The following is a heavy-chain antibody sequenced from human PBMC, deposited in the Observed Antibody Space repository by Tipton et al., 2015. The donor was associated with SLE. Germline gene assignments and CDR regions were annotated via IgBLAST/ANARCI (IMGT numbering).Heavy chain of an antibody. CDR2: ISSSGSTI. CDR3: ASGAPYDFWSGYHLDY. D-gene: IGHD3-3*01. CDR1: GFTVSDYY. J-gene: IGHJ4*02. Sequence: SLRLSCAASGFTVSDYYMSWIRQAPGKGLEWVSYISSSGSTIYYADSVKGRFTISRDNAKNSLYLQMNSLRAEDTAVYYCASGAPYDFWSGYHLDYWGQGTLVTVSS. V-gene: IGHV3-11*04.